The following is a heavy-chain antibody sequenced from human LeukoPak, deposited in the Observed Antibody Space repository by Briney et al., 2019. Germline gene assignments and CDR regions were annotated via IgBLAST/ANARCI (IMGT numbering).Heavy chain of an antibody. Sequence: GGSLRLSCAASGFTFSSYAMHWVRQAPGKGLEWVAVISYDGSNKYYADSVKGRFTISRDNSKNTLYLQMNSLRAEDTAVYYCARDRNYYYDSSGYYPDAFDIWGQGTVVTVSS. J-gene: IGHJ3*02. V-gene: IGHV3-30*01. CDR3: ARDRNYYYDSSGYYPDAFDI. CDR1: GFTFSSYA. D-gene: IGHD3-22*01. CDR2: ISYDGSNK.